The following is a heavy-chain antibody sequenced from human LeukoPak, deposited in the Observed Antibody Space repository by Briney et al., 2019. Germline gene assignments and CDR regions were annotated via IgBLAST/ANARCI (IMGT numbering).Heavy chain of an antibody. J-gene: IGHJ4*02. D-gene: IGHD2-2*02. CDR1: GFTFSSYA. CDR2: ISGSGGST. V-gene: IGHV3-23*01. Sequence: GGSLRLSCAASGFTFSSYAMSWVRQAPGKGLEWVSAISGSGGSTYYADSVKGRFTISRDNSKNTLYLQMNSLRAEDTAVYYCATDTEDIVVVPAAIPVDYWGQGTLVTVSS. CDR3: ATDTEDIVVVPAAIPVDY.